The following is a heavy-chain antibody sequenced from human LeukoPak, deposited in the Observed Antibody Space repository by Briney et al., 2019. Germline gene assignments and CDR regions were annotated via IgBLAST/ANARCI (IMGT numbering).Heavy chain of an antibody. CDR2: IGSSGSTI. J-gene: IGHJ4*02. Sequence: RSGGSLRLSCAASGFTFSDYYMSWIRQTPGKGLEWVSSIGSSGSTIYYADSVKGRFTISRDNAKNSLYLQMNSLRAEDTAVYYCARDRYVGATTAGDSDSWGQGTLVTVSS. V-gene: IGHV3-11*01. CDR3: ARDRYVGATTAGDSDS. D-gene: IGHD1-26*01. CDR1: GFTFSDYY.